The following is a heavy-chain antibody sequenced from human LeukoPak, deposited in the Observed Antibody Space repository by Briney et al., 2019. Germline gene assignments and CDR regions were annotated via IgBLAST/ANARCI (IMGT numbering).Heavy chain of an antibody. V-gene: IGHV3-15*01. Sequence: SGGSLRLSCAASGFTFSNAWMSWVRQAPGKGLGWVGRIKSKTDGGTTDYAAPVKGRFTISRDDSKNTLYLQMNSLKTEDTAVYYCTTVLLWFGEPGGFGYWGQGTLVTVSS. D-gene: IGHD3-10*01. CDR1: GFTFSNAW. CDR2: IKSKTDGGTT. J-gene: IGHJ4*02. CDR3: TTVLLWFGEPGGFGY.